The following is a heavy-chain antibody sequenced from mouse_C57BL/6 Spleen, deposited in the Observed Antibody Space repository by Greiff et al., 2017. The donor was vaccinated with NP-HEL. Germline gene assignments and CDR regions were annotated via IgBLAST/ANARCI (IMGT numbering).Heavy chain of an antibody. D-gene: IGHD1-1*01. CDR3: ARAGYYGSRNFDY. J-gene: IGHJ2*01. CDR1: GFTFSDYG. Sequence: EVHLVESGGGLVKPGGSLKLSCAASGFTFSDYGMHWVRQAPEKGLEWVAYISSGSSTIYYADTVKGRFTISRDNAKNTLFLQMTSLRSEDTAMYYCARAGYYGSRNFDYWGQGTTLTVSS. V-gene: IGHV5-17*01. CDR2: ISSGSSTI.